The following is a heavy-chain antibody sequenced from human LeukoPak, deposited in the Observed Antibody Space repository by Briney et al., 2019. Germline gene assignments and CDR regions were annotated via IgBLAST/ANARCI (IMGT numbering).Heavy chain of an antibody. D-gene: IGHD6-19*01. J-gene: IGHJ4*02. V-gene: IGHV4-59*01. CDR2: IYYSGST. CDR1: GGSISSYY. Sequence: NPSETLSLTCTVSGGSISSYYWSWIRQPPGKGLEWIGYIYYSGSTNYNPSLKSRVTISVDTSKNQFSLKLSSVTAADTAVYYCARTSGYSSGWYDYWGQGTLVTVSS. CDR3: ARTSGYSSGWYDY.